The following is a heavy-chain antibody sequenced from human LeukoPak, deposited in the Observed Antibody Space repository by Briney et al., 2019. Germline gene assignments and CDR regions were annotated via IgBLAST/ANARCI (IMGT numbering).Heavy chain of an antibody. V-gene: IGHV1-2*02. CDR3: ARDRLAAAGTGG. Sequence: ASVKVSCKASGYTFTDYYIHWLRQAPGQGLEWMGWINPDSGGTKYAQKFRGRVTMTRDTSISTAYMVLSTLRSDDTAVYYCARDRLAAAGTGGWGQGTLVIVSS. CDR2: INPDSGGT. CDR1: GYTFTDYY. D-gene: IGHD6-13*01. J-gene: IGHJ4*02.